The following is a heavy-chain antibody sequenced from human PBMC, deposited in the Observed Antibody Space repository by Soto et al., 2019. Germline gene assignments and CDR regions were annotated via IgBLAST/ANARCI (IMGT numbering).Heavy chain of an antibody. CDR1: GFTFSSYS. D-gene: IGHD5-12*01. V-gene: IGHV3-21*01. J-gene: IGHJ4*02. Sequence: EVQLVESGGGLVKPGGSLRLSCAASGFTFSSYSMNWVRQAPGKGLEWVSSISSSSSYIYYADSVKGRFTISRDNAKNSLYLQMNSLRAEDTAVYYCARDRTVEMATNADYWGQGTLVTVSS. CDR3: ARDRTVEMATNADY. CDR2: ISSSSSYI.